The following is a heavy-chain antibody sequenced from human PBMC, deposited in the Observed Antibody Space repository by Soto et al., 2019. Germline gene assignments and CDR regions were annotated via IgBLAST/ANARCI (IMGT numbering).Heavy chain of an antibody. CDR1: GFTLSNYW. J-gene: IGHJ4*02. D-gene: IGHD2-8*01. CDR2: INTDGSTT. CDR3: VSIRWCEGDTCVY. Sequence: EVQLVESGGVSVQPWGSLRLSCTASGFTLSNYWMHWVRQAPGQGLVWVSRINTDGSTTTYADSVKGRFTNSRDNAKNTLYMQMNSLRDEDTAVYYCVSIRWCEGDTCVYLGQGTLVIVSS. V-gene: IGHV3-74*01.